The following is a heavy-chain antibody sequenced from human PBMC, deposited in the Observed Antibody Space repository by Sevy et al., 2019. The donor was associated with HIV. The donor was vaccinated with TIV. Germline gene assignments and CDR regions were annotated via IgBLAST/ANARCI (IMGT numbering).Heavy chain of an antibody. V-gene: IGHV3-33*01. D-gene: IGHD1-26*01. CDR1: GFTFSNYG. CDR3: ASESGSNWYFDL. CDR2: IFSDANIK. Sequence: GGSLRLSCAASGFTFSNYGMHWVRQAPGKGLEWVGAIFSDANIKYYVDSVKGRFAISRDNSKNTVYLQMNSLRAEDTAVYSCASESGSNWYFDLWGRDTPVTVSS. J-gene: IGHJ2*01.